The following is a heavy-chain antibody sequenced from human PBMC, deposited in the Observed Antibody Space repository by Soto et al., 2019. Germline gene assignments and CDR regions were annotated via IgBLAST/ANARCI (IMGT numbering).Heavy chain of an antibody. Sequence: SETLSLTCTVSGGSISSYYWSWIRQPPGKGLEWIGYIYYSGSTNYNPSLKSRVTISVDTSKNQFSLKLNSMTAADTAVYYCARHNYDSGSTYFDYWGQGTLVTVS. V-gene: IGHV4-59*08. CDR3: ARHNYDSGSTYFDY. CDR2: IYYSGST. CDR1: GGSISSYY. D-gene: IGHD3-16*01. J-gene: IGHJ4*02.